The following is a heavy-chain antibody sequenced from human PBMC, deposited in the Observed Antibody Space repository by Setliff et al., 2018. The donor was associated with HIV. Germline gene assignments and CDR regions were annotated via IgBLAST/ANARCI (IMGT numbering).Heavy chain of an antibody. J-gene: IGHJ4*02. CDR3: AKPDGKYPFDH. CDR2: IYYSGSA. Sequence: SETLSLTCTVSGGSISSGDYFLSWIRQAPGKGLEWIGCIYYSGSAYYNPSLQRRVTISVDTSKNQVSLKLNSMTAADTAVYYCAKPDGKYPFDHWGLGTLVTVSS. CDR1: GGSISSGDYF. V-gene: IGHV4-30-4*08. D-gene: IGHD2-2*01.